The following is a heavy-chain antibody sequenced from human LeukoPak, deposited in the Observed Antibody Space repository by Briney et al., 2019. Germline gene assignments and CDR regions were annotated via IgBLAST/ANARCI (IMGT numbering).Heavy chain of an antibody. J-gene: IGHJ5*02. CDR2: IYSDDRT. V-gene: IGHV3-53*04. CDR1: GFTASSNY. Sequence: GGSLRLSCAASGFTASSNYMSWVRQAPGKGLEWVSVIYSDDRTYYADSVKGRFTISRHTSKKTLYLQMNSLRAEDTAVYYCAKELRIWFGELLPWFDPWGQGTLVTVSS. D-gene: IGHD3-10*01. CDR3: AKELRIWFGELLPWFDP.